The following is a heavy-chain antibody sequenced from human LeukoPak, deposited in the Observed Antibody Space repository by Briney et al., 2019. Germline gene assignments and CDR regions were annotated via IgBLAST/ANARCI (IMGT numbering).Heavy chain of an antibody. D-gene: IGHD6-19*01. CDR2: ISPYNGTT. Sequence: ASVKFSCKASGLDFTIVGITWVRRAPGQGLEWSGWISPYNGTTRYAQKFQGRVAMTTDTSTTTAYMELRGLRFNDTAVYYCARAGSGSGWYFDYWGQGTLVTVSS. CDR3: ARAGSGSGWYFDY. CDR1: GLDFTIVG. J-gene: IGHJ4*02. V-gene: IGHV1-18*01.